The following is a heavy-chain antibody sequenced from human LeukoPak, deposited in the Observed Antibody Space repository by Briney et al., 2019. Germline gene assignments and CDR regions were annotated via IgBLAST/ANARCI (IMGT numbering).Heavy chain of an antibody. J-gene: IGHJ5*02. Sequence: SQTLSLTCTVSGGSISSGSYYWSWIRQPAGKGLEWIGRIYTSGSTNYNPSLKSRVTISVDTSKNQFSLKLSSVTAADTAVYYCARHWTAARPLELLWFGERFQWFDPWGQGTLVTVSS. D-gene: IGHD3-10*01. CDR1: GGSISSGSYY. CDR2: IYTSGST. CDR3: ARHWTAARPLELLWFGERFQWFDP. V-gene: IGHV4-61*02.